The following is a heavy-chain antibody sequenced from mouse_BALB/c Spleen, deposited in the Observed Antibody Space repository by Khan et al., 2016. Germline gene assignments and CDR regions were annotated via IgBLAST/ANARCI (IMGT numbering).Heavy chain of an antibody. CDR3: AGCPYDYAVGCAY. J-gene: IGHJ3*01. CDR2: IDPANGNT. CDR1: GFNIKDTY. Sequence: VQLQQPGAELVKPGASVKLSCTASGFNIKDTYMHWVKQRPEQGLEWIGRIDPANGNTKYDPKFQGKATITADTSSNTAYLQLSSLTSEDTAVDYCAGCPYDYAVGCAYWGQGTLVPVSA. D-gene: IGHD2-4*01. V-gene: IGHV14-3*02.